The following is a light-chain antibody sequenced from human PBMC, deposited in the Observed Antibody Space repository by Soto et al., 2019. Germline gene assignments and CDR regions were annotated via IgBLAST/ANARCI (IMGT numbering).Light chain of an antibody. J-gene: IGKJ1*01. CDR3: QQYNSYSLWT. V-gene: IGKV1-5*01. CDR2: DAS. CDR1: QSISSW. Sequence: IKIPQSPSTLSACVGDRVTITFRASQSISSWLAWYQQKPGKAPKLLIYDASSLESGVPSRFSGSGSGTEFTLTISSLQPDDFATYYCQQYNSYSLWTFGQGTKVDIK.